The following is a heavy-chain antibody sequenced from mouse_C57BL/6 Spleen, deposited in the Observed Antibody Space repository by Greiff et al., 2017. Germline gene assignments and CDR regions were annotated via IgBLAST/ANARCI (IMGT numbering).Heavy chain of an antibody. Sequence: WVKQRPGQGLEWIGELDPSDSYTNYNQKFKGKATLTVDTSSSTAYMQLSSLTSEDSAVYYCARGAQASYFDYWGQGTTLTVSA. V-gene: IGHV1-50*01. CDR3: ARGAQASYFDY. CDR2: LDPSDSYT. J-gene: IGHJ2*01. D-gene: IGHD3-2*02.